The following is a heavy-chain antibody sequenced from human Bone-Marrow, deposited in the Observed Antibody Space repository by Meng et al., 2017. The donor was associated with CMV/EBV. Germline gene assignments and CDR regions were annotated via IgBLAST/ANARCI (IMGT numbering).Heavy chain of an antibody. J-gene: IGHJ5*02. D-gene: IGHD3-3*01. V-gene: IGHV4-39*07. CDR1: D. Sequence: DWGGTRQPPGKGLEWIGSIYYSGSTYYNPSLKSRVTISVDTSKNQFSLKLSSVTAADTAVYYCARANSESYYDFWSGPQPGNWFDPWGQGTLVTVSS. CDR3: ARANSESYYDFWSGPQPGNWFDP. CDR2: IYYSGST.